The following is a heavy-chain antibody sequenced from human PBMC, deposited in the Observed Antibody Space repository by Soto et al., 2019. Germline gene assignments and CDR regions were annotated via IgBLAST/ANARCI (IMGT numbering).Heavy chain of an antibody. CDR1: GDSVSSNSAA. CDR2: TYYRSKWYN. CDR3: AREVLRYFDWLTQAGWFDP. D-gene: IGHD3-9*01. Sequence: PSQTLSLTCAISGDSVSSNSAAWNWIRQSPSRGLEWLGRTYYRSKWYNDYAVSVKSRITINPDTSKNQFSLQLNSVTPEDTAVYYCAREVLRYFDWLTQAGWFDPWGQGTQVTVSS. V-gene: IGHV6-1*01. J-gene: IGHJ5*02.